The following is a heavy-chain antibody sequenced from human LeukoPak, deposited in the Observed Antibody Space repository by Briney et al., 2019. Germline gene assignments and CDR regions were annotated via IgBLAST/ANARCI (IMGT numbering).Heavy chain of an antibody. CDR2: IKQDASET. Sequence: GGALSLSLAASGFIIFKSWMTWVRQAPGKGLEWVALIKQDASETYYLGSVKGRFTISRDNAKNSIYLHMTRLRVEDTAVYYCARVAGEASGYHPFDIGGQGTMVTASS. V-gene: IGHV3-7*01. CDR3: ARVAGEASGYHPFDI. J-gene: IGHJ3*02. CDR1: GFIIFKSW. D-gene: IGHD3-22*01.